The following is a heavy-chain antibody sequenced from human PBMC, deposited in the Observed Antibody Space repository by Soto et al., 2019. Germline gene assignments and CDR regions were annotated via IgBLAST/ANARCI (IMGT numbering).Heavy chain of an antibody. CDR2: IYATGTT. J-gene: IGHJ5*02. Sequence: SETLSLTCTVSVASISGFYWSWVRKSAGKGLEWIGRIYATGTTDYNPSLKSRVMMSVDTSKKQFSLKLRSVTAADTAVYYCVRDGTKTLRDWFDPWGQGISVTVSS. CDR3: VRDGTKTLRDWFDP. V-gene: IGHV4-4*07. D-gene: IGHD1-1*01. CDR1: VASISGFY.